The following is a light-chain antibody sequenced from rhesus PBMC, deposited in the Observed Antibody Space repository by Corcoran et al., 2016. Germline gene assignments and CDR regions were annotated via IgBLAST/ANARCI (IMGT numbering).Light chain of an antibody. V-gene: IGKV1-46*01. CDR1: QSFSNS. Sequence: DIQMTQSPSSLSASVGDTVTITCRASQSFSNSLAWYQQKPGKAPKLRIYSASSLQSGVPSKFRGRKSGTDFTLTISSLQPEDIASYYCQQSYNYPFTFGPGTKLDIQ. J-gene: IGKJ3*01. CDR2: SAS. CDR3: QQSYNYPFT.